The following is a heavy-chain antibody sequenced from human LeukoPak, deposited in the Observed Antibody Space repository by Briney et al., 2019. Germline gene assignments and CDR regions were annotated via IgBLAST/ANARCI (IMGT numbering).Heavy chain of an antibody. Sequence: GGSLRLSCTESGFTSSTYSMHWVRQAPGKGLEWVSSISSSSRYIYYADSVKGRFTISRDNAKNSLYLQMNSLRAEDTAVYYCARGGFDILTQLDYWGQGTLVTVSS. D-gene: IGHD3-9*01. CDR1: GFTSSTYS. CDR3: ARGGFDILTQLDY. CDR2: ISSSSRYI. J-gene: IGHJ4*02. V-gene: IGHV3-21*01.